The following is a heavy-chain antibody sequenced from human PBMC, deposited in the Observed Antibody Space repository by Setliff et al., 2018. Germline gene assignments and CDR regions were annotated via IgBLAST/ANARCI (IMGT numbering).Heavy chain of an antibody. J-gene: IGHJ3*02. CDR2: IKQDGSTK. V-gene: IGHV3-7*01. Sequence: GGSLRLSCVVSGFSFSRHWMSWVRQAPGKGLEWVADIKQDGSTKSYLDSVKGRFTISRDNAKRSLYLQMNGLRADDTGVYYCVRDDADNYDAFDNWGQGTLVTVSS. CDR3: VRDDADNYDAFDN. CDR1: GFSFSRHW. D-gene: IGHD3-22*01.